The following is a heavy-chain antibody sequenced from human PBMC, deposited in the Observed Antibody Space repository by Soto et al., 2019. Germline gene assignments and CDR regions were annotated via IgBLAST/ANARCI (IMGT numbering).Heavy chain of an antibody. V-gene: IGHV3-30-3*01. CDR2: ISYDGSDK. Sequence: GGSLRLSCAASGFTFSSYAMHWVRQAPGKGLEWVVAISYDGSDKYYADSVKGRFTISRDNSKNTLYLQMNSLRAEDTAVYYCARGPSSLTRFGYWGQGTLVTVSS. CDR1: GFTFSSYA. J-gene: IGHJ4*02. CDR3: ARGPSSLTRFGY. D-gene: IGHD2-2*01.